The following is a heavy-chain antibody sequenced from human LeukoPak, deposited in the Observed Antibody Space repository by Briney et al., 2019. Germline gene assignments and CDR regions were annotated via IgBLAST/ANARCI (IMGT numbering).Heavy chain of an antibody. Sequence: PSETLSLTCAVSGVAISRGGYAWNWIRQPPGKGLEWIAYIYHSGTTYYNPSLKSRATISVDTSKNHFSLNVSSVTAAVTAVYYCARDPNDYDILTGYGYWGQGTLVTVSS. CDR2: IYHSGTT. J-gene: IGHJ4*02. CDR1: GVAISRGGYA. D-gene: IGHD3-9*01. V-gene: IGHV4-30-4*07. CDR3: ARDPNDYDILTGYGY.